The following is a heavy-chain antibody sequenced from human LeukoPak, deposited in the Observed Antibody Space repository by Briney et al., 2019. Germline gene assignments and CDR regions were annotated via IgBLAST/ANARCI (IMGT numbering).Heavy chain of an antibody. CDR1: GFTFSSYS. Sequence: PGGSLRLSCAASGFTFSSYSMNWVRQAPGKGLEWVSYISSSSSTKYYADSVKGRFTISRDNAKNSLYLQMNSLRAEDTAVYYCARELGIYYDSSGCDYWGQGTLVTVSS. CDR2: ISSSSSTK. J-gene: IGHJ4*02. CDR3: ARELGIYYDSSGCDY. D-gene: IGHD3-22*01. V-gene: IGHV3-48*01.